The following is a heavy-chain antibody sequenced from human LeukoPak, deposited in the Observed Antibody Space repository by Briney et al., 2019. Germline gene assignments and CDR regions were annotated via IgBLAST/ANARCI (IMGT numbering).Heavy chain of an antibody. CDR2: INSADNVE. D-gene: IGHD2-8*01. Sequence: GLSLRLSCAASGFTFSSYVMHWVRQAPGKGPEWVAHINSADNVEYYTDSVRGRFTMSRDNAKDLLYLQMNSLRDEDTAVYYCARDTVNGPFVISLDLWGQGVLVTVSS. CDR3: ARDTVNGPFVISLDL. J-gene: IGHJ5*02. CDR1: GFTFSSYV. V-gene: IGHV3-21*06.